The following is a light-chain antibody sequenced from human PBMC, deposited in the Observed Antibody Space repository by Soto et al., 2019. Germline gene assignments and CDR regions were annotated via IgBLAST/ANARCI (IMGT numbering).Light chain of an antibody. V-gene: IGKV3-15*01. Sequence: EIVMTQSPATLSVSPGERATLSCRASQSVSSNLAWYQQKPGQAPRLLIFGASTRATGIPARFSGSGSGTEVTLTISSLQSEDFAVYYCHQYNNWPQTFGQGTKLEIK. J-gene: IGKJ2*01. CDR3: HQYNNWPQT. CDR1: QSVSSN. CDR2: GAS.